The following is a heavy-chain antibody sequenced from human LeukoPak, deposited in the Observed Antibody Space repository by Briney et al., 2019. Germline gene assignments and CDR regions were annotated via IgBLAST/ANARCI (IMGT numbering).Heavy chain of an antibody. Sequence: KSSETLSLTCTVSGGSISSYYWSWIRQPPGKGLEWIGYIYYSGSTNYNPSLKSRVTISVDTSKNQLSLKLSSVTAADTAVYYCASGGGGYYDYVWGSYRPTQYFQHWGQGTLVTVSP. CDR3: ASGGGGYYDYVWGSYRPTQYFQH. CDR1: GGSISSYY. CDR2: IYYSGST. J-gene: IGHJ1*01. D-gene: IGHD3-16*02. V-gene: IGHV4-59*12.